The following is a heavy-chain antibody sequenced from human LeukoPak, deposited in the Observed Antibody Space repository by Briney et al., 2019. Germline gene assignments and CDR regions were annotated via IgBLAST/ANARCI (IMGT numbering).Heavy chain of an antibody. J-gene: IGHJ6*02. D-gene: IGHD4-11*01. Sequence: GGSLRLSCAASGFTFSVSVMHWVRQAPGKGLEYVSVISSNGGSTSYANSVKGRFTISRDNSKNSLYLQMNSLRVEDAAVYYCASYSIPGAYVWGQGTTVTVSS. CDR1: GFTFSVSV. CDR2: ISSNGGST. CDR3: ASYSIPGAYV. V-gene: IGHV3-64*01.